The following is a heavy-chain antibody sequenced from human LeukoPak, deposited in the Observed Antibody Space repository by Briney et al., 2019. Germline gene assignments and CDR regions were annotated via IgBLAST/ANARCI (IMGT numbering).Heavy chain of an antibody. V-gene: IGHV1-69*04. CDR2: IIPILGIA. J-gene: IGHJ3*02. Sequence: SVKVSCKASGGTFSSYAISWVRQAPGQGLEWMGRIIPILGIANYAQKFQGRVTITADKSTSTAYMELSSLRSEDTAVYYCARVYPVVFDGNSGAKGAFDIWGQGTMVTVSS. CDR3: ARVYPVVFDGNSGAKGAFDI. D-gene: IGHD4-23*01. CDR1: GGTFSSYA.